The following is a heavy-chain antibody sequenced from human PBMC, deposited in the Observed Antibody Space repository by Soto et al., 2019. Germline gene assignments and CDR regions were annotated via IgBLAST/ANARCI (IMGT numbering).Heavy chain of an antibody. CDR3: AKNGQIPFTNNGRTGLDT. CDR1: GFTFSSYA. CDR2: ISGSGGST. D-gene: IGHD2-8*01. Sequence: GGSLRLSCAASGFTFSSYAMSWVRQAPGKGLEWVSAISGSGGSTYYADSVKGRFTISRDNSKNTLYLQMNSLRAEDTAVYYCAKNGQIPFTNNGRTGLDTWGQGTLVTVSS. J-gene: IGHJ5*02. V-gene: IGHV3-23*01.